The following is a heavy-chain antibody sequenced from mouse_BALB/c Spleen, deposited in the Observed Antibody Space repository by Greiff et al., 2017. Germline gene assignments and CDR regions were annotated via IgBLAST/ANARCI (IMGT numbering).Heavy chain of an antibody. D-gene: IGHD1-1*01. J-gene: IGHJ3*01. CDR1: GYNFTSYW. CDR2: IYPGSGST. CDR3: AREGIYYGSSTFAY. V-gene: IGHV1-55*01. Sequence: VQLQQPGAELVKPGTSVKLSCKASGYNFTSYWINWVKLRPGQGLEWIGDIYPGSGSTNYNEKFKSKATLTVDTSSSTAYMQLSSLASEDSALYYCAREGIYYGSSTFAYWGQGTLVTVSA.